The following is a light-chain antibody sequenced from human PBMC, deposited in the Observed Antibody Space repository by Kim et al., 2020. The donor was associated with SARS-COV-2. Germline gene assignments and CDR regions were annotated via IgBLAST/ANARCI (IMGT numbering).Light chain of an antibody. Sequence: GANPRTGSSHNNGAGYDVHWYEQLPGTAPKLLLYGNNNRPSGVPDRFSGSKSGSSASLAITGREAEDEADYYCQSYDSSLSGSGVFGTGTKVTVL. V-gene: IGLV1-40*01. CDR3: QSYDSSLSGSGV. CDR2: GNN. J-gene: IGLJ1*01. CDR1: SHNNGAGYD.